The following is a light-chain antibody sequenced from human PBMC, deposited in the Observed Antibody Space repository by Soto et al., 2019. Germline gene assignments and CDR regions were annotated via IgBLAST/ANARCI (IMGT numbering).Light chain of an antibody. V-gene: IGKV3-15*01. CDR1: QSVSIH. J-gene: IGKJ1*01. CDR3: QQYHYWWT. CDR2: SVS. Sequence: ETVMTQSPGTLSVSLGERATLSCRASQSVSIHLAWYQQKPGQAPRLLIYSVSTRATGIPARFSGSGSGTEFTLTISSLQSEDFAVYYCQQYHYWWTFGQGTKVDI.